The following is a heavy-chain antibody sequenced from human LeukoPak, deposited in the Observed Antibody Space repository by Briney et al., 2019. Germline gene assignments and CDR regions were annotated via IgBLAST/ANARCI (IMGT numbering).Heavy chain of an antibody. CDR2: INHSGST. D-gene: IGHD6-6*01. J-gene: IGHJ5*02. CDR3: AIAARPGRYWFDP. Sequence: SETLSLTCTVSGGSISSYYWSWIRQPPGKGLEWIGEINHSGSTNYNPSLKSRVTISVDTSKNQFSLKLSSVTAADTAVYYCAIAARPGRYWFDPWGQGTLVTVSS. CDR1: GGSISSYY. V-gene: IGHV4-34*01.